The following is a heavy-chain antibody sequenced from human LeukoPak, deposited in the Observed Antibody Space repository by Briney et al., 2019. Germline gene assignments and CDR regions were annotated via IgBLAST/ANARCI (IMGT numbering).Heavy chain of an antibody. CDR2: MNPNSDNT. CDR1: GYTFTSYD. D-gene: IGHD3-10*01. CDR3: ARRXYYGSGSYYSWFDP. J-gene: IGHJ5*02. V-gene: IGHV1-8*01. Sequence: ASVKVSCKASGYTFTSYDINWVRQATGQGLEWMGWMNPNSDNTGYAQKFQGRVTMTRNTSISTAYMELSSLRSEDTAVYYCARRXYYGSGSYYSWFDPWGQGTLVTVSS.